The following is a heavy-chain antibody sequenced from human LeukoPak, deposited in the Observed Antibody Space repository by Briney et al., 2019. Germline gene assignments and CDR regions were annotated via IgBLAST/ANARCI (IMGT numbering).Heavy chain of an antibody. V-gene: IGHV4-4*02. J-gene: IGHJ3*02. D-gene: IGHD6-19*01. CDR3: ARDGAATVAGYAFDI. CDR2: IYHGGST. Sequence: SGTLSLTCAVSGGSISTTDWWGWGRQPPGEGLGWIGQIYHGGSTNYNPSLKSRVTISVDKSKNQFSLKLISLTAADTAVYYCARDGAATVAGYAFDIWGQGTMVTVSS. CDR1: GGSISTTDW.